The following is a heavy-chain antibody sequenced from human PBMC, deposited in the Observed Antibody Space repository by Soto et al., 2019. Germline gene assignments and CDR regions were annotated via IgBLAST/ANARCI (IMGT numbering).Heavy chain of an antibody. Sequence: QITLKESGPTLVKPTQTLTLTCTLSGFSLSTSGVSVGWIRQPPGKALEWLALIYWDDDKRYSPSLKSRLTIXKXTSKNQVVLIMTNMDPVDTATYYCAHRVVGEDAFDIWGQGTLVTVSS. CDR3: AHRVVGEDAFDI. CDR2: IYWDDDK. V-gene: IGHV2-5*02. CDR1: GFSLSTSGVS. J-gene: IGHJ3*02.